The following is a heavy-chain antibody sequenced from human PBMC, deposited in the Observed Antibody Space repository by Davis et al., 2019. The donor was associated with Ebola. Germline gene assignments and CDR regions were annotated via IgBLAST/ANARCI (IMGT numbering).Heavy chain of an antibody. CDR3: ARDDSSSWYNGMDV. Sequence: SETLSLTCDVSGGSISSDNWWSWVRQPPGKGLEWIGEVYHNGYTNYNPSLKSRVTISVDTSKNQFSLKLSSVTAADTAVYYCARDDSSSWYNGMDVWGKGTTVTVSS. CDR2: VYHNGYT. V-gene: IGHV4-4*02. J-gene: IGHJ6*04. CDR1: GGSISSDNW. D-gene: IGHD6-13*01.